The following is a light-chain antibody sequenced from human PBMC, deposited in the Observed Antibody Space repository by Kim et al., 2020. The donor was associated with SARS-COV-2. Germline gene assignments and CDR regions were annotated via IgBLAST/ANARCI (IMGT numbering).Light chain of an antibody. Sequence: PVERATLSCRASQSVSSNLAWYQQKPGQAPRLLIYGASTRATGIPARFSGSGSGTEFTLTISSLQSEDFAVYCCQQYNNWPPLFTFGPGTKVDIK. J-gene: IGKJ3*01. V-gene: IGKV3-15*01. CDR1: QSVSSN. CDR2: GAS. CDR3: QQYNNWPPLFT.